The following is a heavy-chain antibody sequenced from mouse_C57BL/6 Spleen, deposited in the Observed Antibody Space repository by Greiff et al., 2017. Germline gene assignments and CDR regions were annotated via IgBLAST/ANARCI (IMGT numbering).Heavy chain of an antibody. CDR1: GFTFSSYG. V-gene: IGHV5-6*02. CDR3: ARQKLFAY. CDR2: ISSGGSYT. Sequence: DVKLQESGGDLVKPGGSLKLSCAASGFTFSSYGMSWVRQTPDKRLEWVATISSGGSYTYYPDSVKGRFTISRDNAKNTLYLQMSSLKAEDTAMYYCARQKLFAYWGQGTLVTVSA. J-gene: IGHJ3*01.